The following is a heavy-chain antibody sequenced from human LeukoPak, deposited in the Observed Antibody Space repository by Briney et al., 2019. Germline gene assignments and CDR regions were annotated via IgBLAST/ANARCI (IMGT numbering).Heavy chain of an antibody. V-gene: IGHV3-23*01. D-gene: IGHD3-22*01. CDR1: GITLSNYG. CDR3: AKRGVVIRVILVGFHKEAYYFDS. J-gene: IGHJ4*02. CDR2: ISDRGSRT. Sequence: GGSLRLSCAVSGITLSNYGMSWVRQASGKGLDWVAGISDRGSRTNYADSVKGRFTISTDHPKNTLYLQMNSLRAEDTAVYFCAKRGVVIRVILVGFHKEAYYFDSWGQGALVTVSS.